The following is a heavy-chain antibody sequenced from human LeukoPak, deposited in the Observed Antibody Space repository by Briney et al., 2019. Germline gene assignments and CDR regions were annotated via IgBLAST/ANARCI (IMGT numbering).Heavy chain of an antibody. CDR3: AKESRMVSSSSRSFDY. J-gene: IGHJ4*02. CDR1: GFTFSSYA. Sequence: GGSLRLSCAASGFTFSSYAMSWVRQAPGKGLEWVSAISGSGGSTYYAGSVKGRFTISRDNSKNTLYLQMNSLRAEDTAVYYCAKESRMVSSSSRSFDYWGQGTLVTVSS. D-gene: IGHD6-6*01. V-gene: IGHV3-23*01. CDR2: ISGSGGST.